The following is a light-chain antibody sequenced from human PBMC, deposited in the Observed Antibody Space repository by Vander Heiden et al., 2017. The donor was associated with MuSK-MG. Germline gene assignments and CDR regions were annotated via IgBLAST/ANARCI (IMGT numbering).Light chain of an antibody. CDR2: AAS. V-gene: IGKV1-8*01. Sequence: QRVDSPSSFSASTGDRVTITCRASQGISSYLAWYQQKPGKAPKLLIYAASTLQSGVLLRHSDSGSRTDLTLSVSSLPFQDFATLFSQQDDAEPHTFGHGTKLELK. CDR1: QGISSY. CDR3: QQDDAEPHT. J-gene: IGKJ2*01.